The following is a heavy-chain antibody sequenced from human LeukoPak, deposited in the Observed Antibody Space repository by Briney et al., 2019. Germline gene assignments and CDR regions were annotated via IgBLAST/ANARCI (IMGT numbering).Heavy chain of an antibody. CDR3: ARGLTAIRGIEYSYYGMDV. J-gene: IGHJ6*02. CDR2: ISFDGGTK. CDR1: GFTFSRTS. D-gene: IGHD3-10*01. Sequence: GGSLRLSCAASGFTFSRTSMHWVRQSPGKGLEWVAVISFDGGTKYYADSVKGRLTVSRDNSKKALYLQMNSLRTEDTAVYFCARGLTAIRGIEYSYYGMDVWGQGTTVTVSS. V-gene: IGHV3-30-3*01.